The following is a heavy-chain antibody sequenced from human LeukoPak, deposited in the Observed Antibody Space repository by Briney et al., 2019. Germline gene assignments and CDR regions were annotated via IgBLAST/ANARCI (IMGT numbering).Heavy chain of an antibody. CDR3: ARFTSSSLDY. J-gene: IGHJ4*02. D-gene: IGHD6-13*01. Sequence: PGGSLRLSCAASGFTFSSYAMSWVRQAPGKGLEWVSAISGSGDSTYYGDSVKGRFTISRDNSKNTLYLQMNSLRAEDTAVYYCARFTSSSLDYWGQGTLVTVSS. V-gene: IGHV3-23*01. CDR2: ISGSGDST. CDR1: GFTFSSYA.